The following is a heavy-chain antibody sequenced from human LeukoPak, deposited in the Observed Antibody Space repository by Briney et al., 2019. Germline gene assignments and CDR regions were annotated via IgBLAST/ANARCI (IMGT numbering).Heavy chain of an antibody. CDR1: GFTFSSYA. D-gene: IGHD3-16*01. J-gene: IGHJ4*02. V-gene: IGHV3-23*01. Sequence: PGGSLRLSCAASGFTFSSYAMSWVRQAPGKGLEWVSAISGSGGSTYYADSAKGRFTISRDNSKNTLYLQMNSLRVEDTAVYYCAKDQYDYVRGEFDYWGQGTLVTVSS. CDR2: ISGSGGST. CDR3: AKDQYDYVRGEFDY.